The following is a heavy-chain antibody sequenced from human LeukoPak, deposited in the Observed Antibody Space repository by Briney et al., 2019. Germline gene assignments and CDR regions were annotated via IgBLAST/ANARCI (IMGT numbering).Heavy chain of an antibody. CDR1: GFTFSSYA. D-gene: IGHD2-15*01. V-gene: IGHV3-23*01. Sequence: GGSLRLSCAASGFTFSSYAMSWVRQAPGKGLEWVSAISGSGGSTYYADSVKGRFTISRDNAKNSLYLQMNSLRAEDTAVYYCANVVVGADEAFDIWGQGTMVTVSS. CDR2: ISGSGGST. CDR3: ANVVVGADEAFDI. J-gene: IGHJ3*02.